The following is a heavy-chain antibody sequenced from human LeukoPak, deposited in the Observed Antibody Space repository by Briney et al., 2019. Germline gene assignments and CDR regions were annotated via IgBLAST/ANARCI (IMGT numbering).Heavy chain of an antibody. CDR2: IYYSGST. CDR1: GGSISIGGYY. D-gene: IGHD4-11*01. J-gene: IGHJ4*02. CDR3: ARGVSNCLDY. V-gene: IGHV4-31*03. Sequence: SQTLSLTCTVSGGSISIGGYYWSWIRQHPGKGLEWIGYIYYSGSTYYNPSLKSRVTISVDTSKNQFSLKLSSVTAADTAVYYCARGVSNCLDYWGQGTLVTVSS.